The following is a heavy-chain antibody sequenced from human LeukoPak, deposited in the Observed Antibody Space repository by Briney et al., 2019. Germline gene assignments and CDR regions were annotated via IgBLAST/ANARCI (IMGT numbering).Heavy chain of an antibody. Sequence: GGSLRLSCAASGFTFPNYVMSWVRQAPGKGLEWVSSISDNGGNTYYADSVKGRFTTSRDNSKNTLYLQMNSLRVEDAAVYYCANEYSKGDVWGQGTMVTVSS. V-gene: IGHV3-23*01. J-gene: IGHJ3*01. CDR1: GFTFPNYV. CDR2: ISDNGGNT. D-gene: IGHD1-26*01. CDR3: ANEYSKGDV.